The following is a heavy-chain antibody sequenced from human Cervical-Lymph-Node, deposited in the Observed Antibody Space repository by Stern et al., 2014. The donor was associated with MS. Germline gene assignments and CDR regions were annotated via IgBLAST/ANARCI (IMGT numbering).Heavy chain of an antibody. Sequence: VQLVESGGGVIQPGGSLRLSCTASGFTVSRDYMTWVRQAPGKGLEWVSLITNVGITFYTDSVKGRFTISRDDSKNTVYLHMTSLRAEDTAMYYGARDTSSPERSDWWGQGTLVTVSS. CDR1: GFTVSRDY. V-gene: IGHV3-53*01. CDR2: ITNVGIT. D-gene: IGHD1-1*01. J-gene: IGHJ4*02. CDR3: ARDTSSPERSDW.